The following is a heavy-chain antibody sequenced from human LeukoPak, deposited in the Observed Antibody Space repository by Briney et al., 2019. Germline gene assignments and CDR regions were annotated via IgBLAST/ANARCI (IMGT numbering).Heavy chain of an antibody. CDR2: IKSKTDGETT. J-gene: IGHJ4*02. D-gene: IGHD2-8*01. V-gene: IGHV3-15*01. Sequence: NPGGSLRLSCAASGFTFSNAWMSWVRQAPGKGLEWVGRIKSKTDGETTDYAAPVKGRFTISRDDSKNTLYLQMNSLKTEDTAVYYCTTSACINGVCYTSVDYWGQGALVAVSS. CDR3: TTSACINGVCYTSVDY. CDR1: GFTFSNAW.